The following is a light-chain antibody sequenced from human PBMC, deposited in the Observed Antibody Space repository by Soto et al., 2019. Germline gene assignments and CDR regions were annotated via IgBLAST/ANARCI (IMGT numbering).Light chain of an antibody. Sequence: QSALTQPASVSGSPGQSITISCTETSSDVGAYNYVSWYQQHPGKAPKLMIYDVSNRPSGVSNRFSGSKSGNTASLTISGLQAEDEADYYCSSYTSSNIVWVFGGGTKVTVL. CDR3: SSYTSSNIVWV. CDR1: SSDVGAYNY. V-gene: IGLV2-14*03. J-gene: IGLJ3*02. CDR2: DVS.